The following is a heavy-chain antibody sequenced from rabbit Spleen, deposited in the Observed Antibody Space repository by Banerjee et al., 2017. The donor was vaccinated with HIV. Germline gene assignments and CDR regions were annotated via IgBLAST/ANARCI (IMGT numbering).Heavy chain of an antibody. CDR3: ARDTSSSFSSYGMDL. Sequence: QSLEESGGDLVKPGASLTLTCTASGVSFSSSSYMCWVRQALGKGLEWIACIDTGSSGFTYFATWAKGRFTCSKTSSTTVTLQMTRLTAADTATYFCARDTSSSFSSYGMDLWGPGTLVTVS. J-gene: IGHJ6*01. V-gene: IGHV1S40*01. CDR1: GVSFSSSSY. D-gene: IGHD1-1*01. CDR2: IDTGSSGFT.